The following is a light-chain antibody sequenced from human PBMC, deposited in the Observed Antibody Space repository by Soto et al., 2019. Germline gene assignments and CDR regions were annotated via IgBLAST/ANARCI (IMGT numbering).Light chain of an antibody. CDR3: QQYDNVPLT. V-gene: IGKV1-33*01. Sequence: DIQMTKSPSSLSASVGDRVTITCQASQDITNDLNWYQQKPGKAPKVLIYEASNLKTGVPSRFSGSGSGTDFTFTISRLQPEDIATYFCQQYDNVPLTFGGGTKVEIK. CDR2: EAS. J-gene: IGKJ4*01. CDR1: QDITND.